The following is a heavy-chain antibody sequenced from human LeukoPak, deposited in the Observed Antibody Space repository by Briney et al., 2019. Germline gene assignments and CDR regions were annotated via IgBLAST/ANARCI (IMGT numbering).Heavy chain of an antibody. CDR2: IYYSGST. V-gene: IGHV4-39*01. Sequence: SETLSLTCTVSGGSISSSSYYWGWIRQPPGKGLEWIGSIYYSGSTYYNPSLKSRVTISVDTSKNQFSLKLSSVTAADTAVYYCARFIGNDYSNYGGYYFDYWGQGTLVTVSS. J-gene: IGHJ4*02. D-gene: IGHD4-11*01. CDR1: GGSISSSSYY. CDR3: ARFIGNDYSNYGGYYFDY.